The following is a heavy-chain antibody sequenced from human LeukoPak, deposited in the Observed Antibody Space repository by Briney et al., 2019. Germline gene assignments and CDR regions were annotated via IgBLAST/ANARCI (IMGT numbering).Heavy chain of an antibody. V-gene: IGHV3-7*01. CDR2: IKQDGSEK. CDR1: GFTFSSYW. Sequence: GGSLRLSCAASGFTFSSYWMSWVRRAPGKGLEWVANIKQDGSEKYYGDSVKGRFTISRDNAKNSLYLQMNSLRAEDTAVYYCARDLGLPRTYYYDSSGYYYGGVGYWGQGTLVTVSS. J-gene: IGHJ4*02. CDR3: ARDLGLPRTYYYDSSGYYYGGVGY. D-gene: IGHD3-22*01.